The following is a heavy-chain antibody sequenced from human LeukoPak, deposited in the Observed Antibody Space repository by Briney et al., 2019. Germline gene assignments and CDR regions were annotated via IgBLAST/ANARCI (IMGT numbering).Heavy chain of an antibody. Sequence: PGGSLRLSCAASGFTFSSSAMSWVRQVPGKGLEWVSGISASGGSTSYADSVRGRFTISRDNGKNSLYLQMNSLRDEDTAVYYCAREPYSGSSRPLDFWGQGTLVTVSS. D-gene: IGHD1-26*01. CDR3: AREPYSGSSRPLDF. V-gene: IGHV3-23*01. J-gene: IGHJ4*02. CDR1: GFTFSSSA. CDR2: ISASGGST.